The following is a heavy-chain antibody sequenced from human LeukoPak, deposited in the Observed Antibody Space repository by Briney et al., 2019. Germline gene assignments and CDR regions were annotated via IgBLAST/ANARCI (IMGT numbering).Heavy chain of an antibody. V-gene: IGHV1-18*01. CDR1: GYTFTSYG. Sequence: ASVKVSCKASGYTFTSYGISWVRQAPGQGLEWMGWISAYNGNTNYIQKLQGRVTMTTDTSTSTAYMELRSLRSDDTAVYYCARDEYSSGWNYFDYWGQGTLVTVSS. CDR3: ARDEYSSGWNYFDY. D-gene: IGHD6-19*01. CDR2: ISAYNGNT. J-gene: IGHJ4*02.